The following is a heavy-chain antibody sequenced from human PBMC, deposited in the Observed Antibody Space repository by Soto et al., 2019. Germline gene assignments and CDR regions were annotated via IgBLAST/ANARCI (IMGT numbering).Heavy chain of an antibody. CDR2: IYYIGST. D-gene: IGHD6-6*01. CDR1: GGSISSYY. CDR3: ARESSIAALDY. V-gene: IGHV4-59*12. J-gene: IGHJ4*02. Sequence: SETLSLTCTVAGGSISSYYWSWIRQPPGKGLEWSGYIYYIGSTYYHQSLKRRFTISVDTSKPPFSLKLSSVTAADTAVYSCARESSIAALDYWGQGTLVTVSS.